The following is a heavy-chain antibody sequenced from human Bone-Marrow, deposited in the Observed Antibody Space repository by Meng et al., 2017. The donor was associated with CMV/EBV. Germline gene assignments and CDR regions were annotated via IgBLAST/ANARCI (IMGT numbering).Heavy chain of an antibody. CDR3: ARDSTIVGVKGYYYGMDV. CDR1: GFTFDDYG. V-gene: IGHV3-48*04. CDR2: ISSSSSTI. Sequence: GGSLRLSCAASGFTFDDYGMSWVRQAPGKGLEWVSYISSSSSTIYYADSVKGRFTISRDNAKNSLYLQMNSLRAEDTAVYYCARDSTIVGVKGYYYGMDVWGQGTTVTVSS. D-gene: IGHD1-26*01. J-gene: IGHJ6*02.